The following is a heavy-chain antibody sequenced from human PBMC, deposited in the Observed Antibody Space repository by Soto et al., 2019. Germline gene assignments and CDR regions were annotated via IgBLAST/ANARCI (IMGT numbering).Heavy chain of an antibody. CDR3: ARASHDYGALDY. CDR2: IWTESSNK. V-gene: IGHV3-33*01. D-gene: IGHD4-17*01. CDR1: AFTFSRHG. Sequence: GGSLKLSCAASAFTFSRHGMHWVRQAPGKGLQWVGYIWTESSNKCYAESVKGRFTISRDNSENSLYLQLDSLRDEDTAVYYCARASHDYGALDYWGQGALVTVSS. J-gene: IGHJ4*02.